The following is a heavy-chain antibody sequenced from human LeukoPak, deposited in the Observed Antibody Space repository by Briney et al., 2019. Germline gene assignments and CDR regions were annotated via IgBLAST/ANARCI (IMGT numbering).Heavy chain of an antibody. CDR2: IKQDGSGE. Sequence: GGSLRLSCAASGFTFSSSWMGWVRQTPGKGLEWVANIKQDGSGETYVDSVKGRFTISRDNARNSLYLQMNSLRVEDKSVYYCTRGGGDLWGQGTLVTVSS. V-gene: IGHV3-7*01. D-gene: IGHD2-21*02. CDR3: TRGGGDL. J-gene: IGHJ4*01. CDR1: GFTFSSSW.